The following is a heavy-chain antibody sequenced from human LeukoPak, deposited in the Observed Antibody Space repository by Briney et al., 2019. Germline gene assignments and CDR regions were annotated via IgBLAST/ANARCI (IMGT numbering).Heavy chain of an antibody. CDR2: IYSGGST. CDR3: ARDLGYSYGLSFDY. CDR1: GFTVSSNY. Sequence: GGSLRLSCAASGFTVSSNYMSWVRQAPGKGLEWVSVIYSGGSTYYADSVKGRFTISRDNSKNTLYLQMNSLRAEDTAVYYCARDLGYSYGLSFDYWGQGTLVTVSS. V-gene: IGHV3-53*01. D-gene: IGHD5-18*01. J-gene: IGHJ4*02.